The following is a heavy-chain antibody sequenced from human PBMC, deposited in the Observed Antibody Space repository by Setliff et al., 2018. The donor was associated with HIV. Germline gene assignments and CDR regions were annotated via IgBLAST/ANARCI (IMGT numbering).Heavy chain of an antibody. CDR2: IKQDGSEK. CDR3: ARGPSSTHWSPGYFQH. CDR1: GFTFSSNW. V-gene: IGHV3-7*03. D-gene: IGHD2-8*02. J-gene: IGHJ1*01. Sequence: PGGSLRLSCVASGFTFSSNWLSWVRQAPGKGLEWVANIKQDGSEKYYVDSVKGRFTISRDNAKNSLYLQVNNLRAEGTAVYYCARGPSSTHWSPGYFQHWGQGTPVTVSS.